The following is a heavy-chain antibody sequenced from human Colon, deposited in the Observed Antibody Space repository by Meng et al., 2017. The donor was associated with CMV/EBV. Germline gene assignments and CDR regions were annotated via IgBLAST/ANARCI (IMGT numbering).Heavy chain of an antibody. V-gene: IGHV4-34*12. D-gene: IGHD1-26*01. CDR1: GASFSGYY. CDR2: ILHSGST. Sequence: VQPQWWGAGLLKPSETLSLTCTVYGASFSGYYWSWIRQPPGKGLEWIGEILHSGSTHYNPSLKSRVTISIDTSKNQFSLELTSVTAADTAVYYCAGGSYQAWELLHYWGQGTLVTVSS. CDR3: AGGSYQAWELLHY. J-gene: IGHJ4*02.